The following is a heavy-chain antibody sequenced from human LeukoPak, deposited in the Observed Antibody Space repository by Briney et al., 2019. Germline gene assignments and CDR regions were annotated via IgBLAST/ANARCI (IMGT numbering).Heavy chain of an antibody. V-gene: IGHV1-58*02. J-gene: IGHJ4*02. CDR1: GFTFTSSA. D-gene: IGHD3-10*01. CDR2: IFVVSGNT. Sequence: GASVKVSCKASGFTFTSSAMQWVRQARGQRLEWIGWIFVVSGNTNYAQKFQERVTITRDMSTSTAYMELSSLRSEDTAVYYCARERGSGSYLYFDYWGQGTLVTVSS. CDR3: ARERGSGSYLYFDY.